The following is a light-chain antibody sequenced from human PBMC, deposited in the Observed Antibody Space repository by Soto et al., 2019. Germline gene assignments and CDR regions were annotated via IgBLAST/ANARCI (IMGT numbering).Light chain of an antibody. Sequence: NFMLTQPHSVSGSPGKTDTISCTRSSGSIASNFVQWYQQRQGSSPPTVIYDDNQRHSGGPYRLSCSIDTSSNPASLIIAVPRTEDEDYYYCQSCGNSNVVFGGGTKLTVL. CDR3: QSCGNSNVV. CDR2: DDN. CDR1: SGSIASNF. J-gene: IGLJ2*01. V-gene: IGLV6-57*01.